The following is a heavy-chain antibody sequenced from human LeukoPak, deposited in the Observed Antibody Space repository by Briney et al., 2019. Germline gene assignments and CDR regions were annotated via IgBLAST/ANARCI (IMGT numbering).Heavy chain of an antibody. J-gene: IGHJ4*02. CDR1: GYTFTSYD. V-gene: IGHV1-8*01. CDR2: MNPNSGNT. CDR3: ARSKYYYDSSGYYHY. Sequence: ASVKVSCKASGYTFTSYDINWVRQATGQGLEWMGWMNPNSGNTGYAQKFQGRVTITADESTSTAYVELSSLRSEDTAVYYCARSKYYYDSSGYYHYWGQGTLVTVSS. D-gene: IGHD3-22*01.